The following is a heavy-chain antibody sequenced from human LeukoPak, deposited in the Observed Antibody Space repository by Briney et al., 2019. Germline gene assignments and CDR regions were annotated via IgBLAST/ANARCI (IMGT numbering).Heavy chain of an antibody. J-gene: IGHJ4*02. CDR2: VYFGRSP. V-gene: IGHV4-39*02. D-gene: IGHD6-25*01. CDR3: ARSSGTGTFSY. Sequence: PSETLSLTCTVSGDSISRSTYYWAWIRQPPGKGLEWIGSVYFGRSPYFNPSLESRATISVDTSKNHFSLKMSSVTAADTAVYYCARSSGTGTFSYWGQGTLVTVSS. CDR1: GDSISRSTYY.